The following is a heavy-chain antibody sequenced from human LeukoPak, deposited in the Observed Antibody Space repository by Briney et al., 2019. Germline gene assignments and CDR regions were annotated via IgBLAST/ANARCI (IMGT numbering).Heavy chain of an antibody. D-gene: IGHD4-17*01. CDR1: GGSINSYY. Sequence: SETLSLTCTVSGGSINSYYWSWIRQPAGKGLEWIGRIYTSGSTNYNPSLKSRVTMSVDTSKNQFSLKLSSVTAADTAVYYCAREGYGDYGQGRGYYYYYMDVWGKGTTVTVSS. CDR2: IYTSGST. CDR3: AREGYGDYGQGRGYYYYYMDV. J-gene: IGHJ6*03. V-gene: IGHV4-4*07.